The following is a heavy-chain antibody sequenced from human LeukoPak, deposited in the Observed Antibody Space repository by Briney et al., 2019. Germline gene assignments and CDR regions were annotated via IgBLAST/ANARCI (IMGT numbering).Heavy chain of an antibody. CDR1: GGSFSGYY. CDR2: INHSGST. D-gene: IGHD2/OR15-2a*01. Sequence: ASETLSLTCAVYGGSFSGYYWSWIRQPPGKGLEWIGEINHSGSTNYNPSLKSRVTISVDTSKNQFSLKLSSVTAADTAVYYCARDFPYYYYMHVWGKGTTVTVSS. J-gene: IGHJ6*03. CDR3: ARDFPYYYYMHV. V-gene: IGHV4-34*01.